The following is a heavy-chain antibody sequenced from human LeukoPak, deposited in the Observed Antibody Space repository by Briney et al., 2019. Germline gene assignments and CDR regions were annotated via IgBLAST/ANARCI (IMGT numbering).Heavy chain of an antibody. J-gene: IGHJ6*02. D-gene: IGHD2-2*01. CDR2: IYYSGST. V-gene: IGHV4-59*01. CDR1: GGSISSYY. CDR3: ARSRGGGIVVVPAASDGMDV. Sequence: SETLSLTCTVSGGSISSYYWSWIRQPPGKGLEWIGYIYYSGSTNYNPSLKSRVTISVDTSKNQFSLKLSSVTAADTAVYYCARSRGGGIVVVPAASDGMDVWGQGTTVTVSS.